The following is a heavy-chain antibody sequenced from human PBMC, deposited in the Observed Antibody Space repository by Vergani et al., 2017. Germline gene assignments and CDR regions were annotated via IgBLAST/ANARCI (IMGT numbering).Heavy chain of an antibody. CDR2: IYYSGST. CDR1: GGPISSYY. J-gene: IGHJ6*03. CDR3: ARVGHYNYDVWSSYYTRDYYYYYMDV. V-gene: IGHV4-59*01. Sequence: QVQLQESGPGLVKPSETLSPTCTVPGGPISSYYWSWIRQPPGKGLEWIGYIYYSGSTHYIPSLKSRVTISVDTSKNQFSLTLSSVTAADTAVYYCARVGHYNYDVWSSYYTRDYYYYYMDVWGKGTTVTVSS. D-gene: IGHD3-3*01.